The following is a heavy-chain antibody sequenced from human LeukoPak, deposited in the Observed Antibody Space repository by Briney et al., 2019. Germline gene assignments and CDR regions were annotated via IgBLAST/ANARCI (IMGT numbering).Heavy chain of an antibody. V-gene: IGHV5-51*01. J-gene: IGHJ4*02. CDR3: ATSESQTRFDY. CDR2: IFPGDSDT. D-gene: IGHD1/OR15-1a*01. Sequence: GESLKISCKGSGYSFTSYWIGWVRQMPGKGLGWIGFIFPGDSDTTYSPTLQGQVTISADTSINTAYLQWSSLRASDTAMYYCATSESQTRFDYWGQGTPVTVSS. CDR1: GYSFTSYW.